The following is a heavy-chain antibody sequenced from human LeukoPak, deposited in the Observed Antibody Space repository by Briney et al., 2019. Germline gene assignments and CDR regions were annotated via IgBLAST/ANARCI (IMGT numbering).Heavy chain of an antibody. J-gene: IGHJ4*02. CDR1: GFTFSSYA. CDR2: ISGSGGST. D-gene: IGHD4-23*01. V-gene: IGHV3-23*01. Sequence: GGSLRLSCAASGFTFSSYAMSWVRQAPGKGLEWVSAISGSGGSTYYADSVKGRFTISRDNSKNTLYLQMNSLRADDTGVYCCAKRGGAVRWSLPAYYFDYWGQETLVTVSS. CDR3: AKRGGAVRWSLPAYYFDY.